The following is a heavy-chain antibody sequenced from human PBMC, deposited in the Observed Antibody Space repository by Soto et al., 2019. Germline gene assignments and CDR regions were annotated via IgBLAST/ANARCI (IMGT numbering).Heavy chain of an antibody. CDR1: GFTFSSYG. V-gene: IGHV3-30*18. CDR2: ISYDGSNK. CDR3: AKDFFTIGFGALPRRSYGMDV. J-gene: IGHJ6*02. D-gene: IGHD3-10*01. Sequence: QVQLVESGGGVVQPGRSLRLSCAASGFTFSSYGMHWVRQAPGKGLEWVAVISYDGSNKYYADSVKGRFTISRDNSNNTLYLQMNSLRAEDTAVSYCAKDFFTIGFGALPRRSYGMDVWGQGTTVTVSS.